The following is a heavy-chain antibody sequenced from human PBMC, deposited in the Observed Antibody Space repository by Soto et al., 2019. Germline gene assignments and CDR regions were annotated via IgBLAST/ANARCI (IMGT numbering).Heavy chain of an antibody. D-gene: IGHD3-16*01. CDR2: IVVGSGNT. J-gene: IGHJ6*02. CDR1: GFTFTSSA. CDR3: ARGHRFESSGGMDV. V-gene: IGHV1-58*01. Sequence: GASVKVSCKASGFTFTSSAVQWVRQARGQRLEWIGWIVVGSGNTNYAQKFQERVTISVDTSKNQFSLKLSSVTAADTAVYYCARGHRFESSGGMDVWGQGTTVTVSS.